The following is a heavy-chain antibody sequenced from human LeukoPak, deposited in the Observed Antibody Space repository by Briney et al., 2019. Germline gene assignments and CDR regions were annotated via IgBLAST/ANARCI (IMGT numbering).Heavy chain of an antibody. D-gene: IGHD6-13*01. CDR2: IIPIFGTA. CDR3: ARVAEAGTPLGY. J-gene: IGHJ4*02. CDR1: GGTFSSYA. V-gene: IGHV1-69*13. Sequence: SVKVSCKASGGTFSSYAISWVRQAPGQGLGWMGGIIPIFGTANYAQKLQGRVTITADEYTSTVYMELSSLRSEDTAVYYCARVAEAGTPLGYWGQGTMVTVSS.